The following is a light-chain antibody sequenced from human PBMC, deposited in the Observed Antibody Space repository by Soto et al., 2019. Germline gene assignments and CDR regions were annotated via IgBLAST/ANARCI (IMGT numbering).Light chain of an antibody. V-gene: IGLV2-14*01. CDR1: SSDVGGYNY. Sequence: QSALTQPASVSGSPGQSITISCTGTSSDVGGYNYVSWYQQHPGKAPKLMIYEVSNRPSGVSNRFSASKSGNTASLTISGLQAEDEADYYCSSYTSSSTLDVVFGGGTKLTVL. J-gene: IGLJ2*01. CDR3: SSYTSSSTLDVV. CDR2: EVS.